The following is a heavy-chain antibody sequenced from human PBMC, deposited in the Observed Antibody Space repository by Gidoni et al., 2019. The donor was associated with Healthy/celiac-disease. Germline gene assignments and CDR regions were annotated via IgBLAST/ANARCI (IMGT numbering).Heavy chain of an antibody. CDR2: INHSGST. Sequence: QVQLQQWGAGLLKPSETLSLTCAVYGGSFSGYYWSWIRQPPGKGLEWIGEINHSGSTNYNPSLKSRVTISVDTSKNQFSLKLSSVTAADTAVYYCARRKLFCSSTSCYRGGFFDYWGQGTLVTVSS. J-gene: IGHJ4*02. CDR3: ARRKLFCSSTSCYRGGFFDY. D-gene: IGHD2-2*01. V-gene: IGHV4-34*01. CDR1: GGSFSGYY.